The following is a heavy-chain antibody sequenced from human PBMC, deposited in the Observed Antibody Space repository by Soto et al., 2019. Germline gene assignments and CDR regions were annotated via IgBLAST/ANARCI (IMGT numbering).Heavy chain of an antibody. D-gene: IGHD5-12*01. V-gene: IGHV3-23*01. CDR3: VREGRGSFDF. CDR1: GFIFTNYA. CDR2: IGGRGNSA. Sequence: TGGSLRLSCAASGFIFTNYAMNWVRQAPGKGLEWVSVIGGRGNSAYYADSVQSRFTISRDNSKNTLSLQMSSLTADDTAIYYCVREGRGSFDFWGRGTMVTVSS. J-gene: IGHJ3*01.